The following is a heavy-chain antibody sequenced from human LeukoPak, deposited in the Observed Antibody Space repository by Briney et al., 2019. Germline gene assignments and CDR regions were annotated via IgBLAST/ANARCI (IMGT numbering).Heavy chain of an antibody. Sequence: GGSLKISCKASGYSFTSYWIGWVRQMPGKGLEGMVMIAPGDSDTSYSPSFQGQVTISADKSINTAFLQWTSLKASDIAMYYCARVRYCSGGSCSQVDYWGQGTLVIVSP. J-gene: IGHJ4*02. CDR2: IAPGDSDT. CDR1: GYSFTSYW. CDR3: ARVRYCSGGSCSQVDY. V-gene: IGHV5-51*01. D-gene: IGHD2-15*01.